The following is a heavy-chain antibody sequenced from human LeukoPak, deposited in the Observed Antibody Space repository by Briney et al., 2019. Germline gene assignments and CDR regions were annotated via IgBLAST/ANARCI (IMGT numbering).Heavy chain of an antibody. CDR2: ISYDGSNK. Sequence: GRSLRLSCAASGFTFSSYAMHWVRQAPGKGLEWVAVISYDGSNKYYADSVKGRFTIFRDNAKNSLYLQMNSLRAEDTAVYYCARIYYYDSSGYCSDYWGQGTLVTVSS. J-gene: IGHJ4*02. D-gene: IGHD3-22*01. CDR1: GFTFSSYA. CDR3: ARIYYYDSSGYCSDY. V-gene: IGHV3-30-3*01.